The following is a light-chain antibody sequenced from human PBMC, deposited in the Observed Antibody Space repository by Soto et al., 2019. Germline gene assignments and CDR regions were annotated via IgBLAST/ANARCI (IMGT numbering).Light chain of an antibody. CDR1: SSDVGGYNY. V-gene: IGLV2-11*01. J-gene: IGLJ3*02. Sequence: QAVVTQPRSVSGSPGQSVTISCTGTSSDVGGYNYVSWYQQHPGKAPKLMIYDVSKRPSGVPDRFSGSKSGNTASLTISGLRAEDEADYHCCSYAGSYTWVFGGGTKLTVL. CDR3: CSYAGSYTWV. CDR2: DVS.